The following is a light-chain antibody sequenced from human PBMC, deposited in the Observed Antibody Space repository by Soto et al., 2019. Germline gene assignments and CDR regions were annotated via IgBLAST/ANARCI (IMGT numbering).Light chain of an antibody. V-gene: IGKV1-5*03. CDR3: QQYSSYPSLT. CDR2: KAS. Sequence: DIKMAQCTTIELGSVVDRIKITCRASQTISRWLAWYQQKPGQAPKLLIYKASNLETGVPSRFSGSGSGTEFTLTISSLQSDDFATYYCQQYSSYPSLTFGGGTKVDI. CDR1: QTISRW. J-gene: IGKJ4*01.